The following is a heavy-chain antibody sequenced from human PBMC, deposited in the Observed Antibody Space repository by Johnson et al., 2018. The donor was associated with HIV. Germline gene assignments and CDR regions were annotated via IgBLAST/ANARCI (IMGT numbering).Heavy chain of an antibody. V-gene: IGHV3-30-3*01. J-gene: IGHJ3*02. CDR3: ARGPITMFGVVTTGDAFDI. CDR1: AFTFSSYA. D-gene: IGHD3-3*01. Sequence: QVQLVESGGGVVQPGRSLRLSCAASAFTFSSYAMHWVRQAPGKGLEWVAVISYDGSNKYYADSVKGRFTISRDNSKNTMYLQMNSLRAEDTAVYYCARGPITMFGVVTTGDAFDIWGQGTMVTVS. CDR2: ISYDGSNK.